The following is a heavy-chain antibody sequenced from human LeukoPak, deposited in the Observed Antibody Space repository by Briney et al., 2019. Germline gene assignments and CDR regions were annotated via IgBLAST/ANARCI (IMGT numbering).Heavy chain of an antibody. CDR1: GFTFSSYG. Sequence: AGGSLRLSCAASGFTFSSYGMHCVRQAPGKGLEWVAVISYDGSNKYCADSVKGRFTISRENSKNTLYLQMNSLRAEDTAVYYCAKDYDPILVYYFDYWGQGTLVTVSS. CDR2: ISYDGSNK. J-gene: IGHJ4*02. D-gene: IGHD2-15*01. V-gene: IGHV3-30*18. CDR3: AKDYDPILVYYFDY.